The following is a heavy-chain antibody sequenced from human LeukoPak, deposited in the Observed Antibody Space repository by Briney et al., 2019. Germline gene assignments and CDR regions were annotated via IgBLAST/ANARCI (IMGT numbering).Heavy chain of an antibody. CDR3: ARDDGGALDVFDI. Sequence: SGGSLRLSCAVSGFTFSSYSMNWVRQAPGKGLEWVSCLSSSSSDIEYADSVKGRSTISRDNAKNSLYLQMNSLRVEDTAVYYCARDDGGALDVFDIWGQGTMVTVSS. D-gene: IGHD4-23*01. J-gene: IGHJ3*02. CDR1: GFTFSSYS. CDR2: LSSSSSDI. V-gene: IGHV3-21*01.